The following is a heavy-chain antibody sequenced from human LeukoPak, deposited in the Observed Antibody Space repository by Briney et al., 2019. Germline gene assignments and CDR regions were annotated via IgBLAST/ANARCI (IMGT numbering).Heavy chain of an antibody. V-gene: IGHV3-11*01. CDR2: ISNSDNTM. Sequence: PGGSLRLSCAASGFTFSDYYMSWIRQIPGRGLEWISFISNSDNTMYYADSVKGRFTISRDNAKNSLYLQMNSLRAEDTAVYYCARERITTDYWGQGTLVTVSS. J-gene: IGHJ4*02. CDR3: ARERITTDY. CDR1: GFTFSDYY. D-gene: IGHD4-11*01.